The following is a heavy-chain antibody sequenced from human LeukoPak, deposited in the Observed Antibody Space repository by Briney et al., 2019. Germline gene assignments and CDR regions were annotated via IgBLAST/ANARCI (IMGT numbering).Heavy chain of an antibody. CDR3: ATEWLLGAMNAFDI. CDR1: EFTFSNYE. CDR2: ISGSGSPI. Sequence: PGGSLRLSCVTSEFTFSNYEMKLVRQAPGKGLEWVSYISGSGSPIFYADSVKGRFTISRDNAQNSLYLQMNSLRAEDTAVYYCATEWLLGAMNAFDIWGQGTMVTVSS. D-gene: IGHD3-22*01. J-gene: IGHJ3*02. V-gene: IGHV3-48*03.